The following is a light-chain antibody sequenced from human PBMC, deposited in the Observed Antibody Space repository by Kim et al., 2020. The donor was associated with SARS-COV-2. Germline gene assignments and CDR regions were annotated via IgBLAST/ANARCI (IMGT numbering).Light chain of an antibody. V-gene: IGLV2-14*02. CDR3: SSYTSSSTLGV. CDR2: DVS. CDR1: SSDVGSYNL. J-gene: IGLJ3*02. Sequence: QSALTQPASVSGSPGQSITISCTGTSSDVGSYNLVSWYQQHPAKAPKLMIYDVSNRPSGVSNRFSGSKSGNTASLTISGLQAEDEADYYCSSYTSSSTLGVFGGGTKVTVL.